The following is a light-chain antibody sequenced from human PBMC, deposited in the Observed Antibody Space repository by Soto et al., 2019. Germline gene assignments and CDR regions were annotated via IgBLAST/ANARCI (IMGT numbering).Light chain of an antibody. Sequence: DIQLTQTPSTLSASVGDEVTITCRASQTISRWLAWYQQKPGRAPKLLIYDASTLESGVPSRFSGSGSETEFTLTISRLQPDDFATYYCQKYNSFWTFGQGTKVDIK. V-gene: IGKV1-5*01. J-gene: IGKJ1*01. CDR2: DAS. CDR1: QTISRW. CDR3: QKYNSFWT.